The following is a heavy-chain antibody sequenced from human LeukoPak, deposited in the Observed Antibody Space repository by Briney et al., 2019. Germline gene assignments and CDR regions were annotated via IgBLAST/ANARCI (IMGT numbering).Heavy chain of an antibody. CDR3: ARDPNWNDSY. CDR2: INHSGST. D-gene: IGHD1-20*01. J-gene: IGHJ4*02. CDR1: GGPFSGYY. V-gene: IGHV4-34*01. Sequence: SETLSHTCAVYGGPFSGYYWSWIRHPPGKGLEWIGEINHSGSTNYNPSLKSRVTISVDTSKNQFSLKLSSVTAADTAVYYCARDPNWNDSYWGQGTLVTVSS.